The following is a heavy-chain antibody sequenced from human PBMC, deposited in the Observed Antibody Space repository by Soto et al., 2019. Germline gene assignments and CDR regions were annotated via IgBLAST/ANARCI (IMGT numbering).Heavy chain of an antibody. V-gene: IGHV4-59*08. D-gene: IGHD1-1*01. CDR2: IYYSGST. J-gene: IGHJ4*02. CDR1: GGSISSYY. CDR3: ARRLGRLSDFDY. Sequence: PSETLSLTCTVSGGSISSYYWSWIRQPPGKGLEWIGYIYYSGSTNYNPSLKSRVTISVDTSKNQFSLKLSSVTAADTAVYYCARRLGRLSDFDYWGQGTLVTVSS.